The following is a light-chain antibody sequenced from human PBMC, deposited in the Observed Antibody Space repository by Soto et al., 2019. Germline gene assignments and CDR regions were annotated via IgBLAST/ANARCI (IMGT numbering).Light chain of an antibody. J-gene: IGLJ3*02. CDR3: AVWDESLNGLWV. Sequence: QAVVTQPPSGSGTPGQRVLISCSGSSSNIGRDPVNWYRQFPGTAPKLLIYSNNQRPSGVPDRFSGYKSGTSASLAISGLQSEDEADYYCAVWDESLNGLWVLGGGTKRTVL. CDR1: SSNIGRDP. V-gene: IGLV1-44*01. CDR2: SNN.